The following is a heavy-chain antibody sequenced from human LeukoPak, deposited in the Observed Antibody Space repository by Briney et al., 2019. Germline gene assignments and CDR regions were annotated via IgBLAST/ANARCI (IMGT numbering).Heavy chain of an antibody. CDR1: GYTFSNFG. CDR3: ARDGTSTDDY. V-gene: IGHV1-18*01. Sequence: ASVKVSCKTSGYTFSNFGVSWVRQAPGQGLEWMGWISGNNDNPNYGQKFQGRFTVTTDSSTSTAYMELRNLRSDDTAVYYCARDGTSTDDYWGQGTLVTVSS. J-gene: IGHJ4*02. D-gene: IGHD2-2*01. CDR2: ISGNNDNP.